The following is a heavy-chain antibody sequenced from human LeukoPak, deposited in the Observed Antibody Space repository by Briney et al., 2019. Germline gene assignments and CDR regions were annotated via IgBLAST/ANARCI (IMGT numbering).Heavy chain of an antibody. D-gene: IGHD1-26*01. CDR1: GCTFTGYY. V-gene: IGHV1-2*06. J-gene: IGHJ4*02. CDR3: ARGVWPYSRSYPDLVYFDY. CDR2: SNPNSGGT. Sequence: GASVKVSCKASGCTFTGYYMHWVRQAPGQGLEWMGRSNPNSGGTNYAQKFQGRVTMTRDTSISTAYMELSRLRSDDTAVYYCARGVWPYSRSYPDLVYFDYWGQGTLVTVSS.